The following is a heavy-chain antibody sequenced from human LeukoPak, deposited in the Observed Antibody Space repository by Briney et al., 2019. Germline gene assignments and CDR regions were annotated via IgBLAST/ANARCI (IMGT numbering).Heavy chain of an antibody. CDR1: GFTFSSYG. CDR2: ISYDGSNK. J-gene: IGHJ6*02. V-gene: IGHV3-30*18. D-gene: IGHD5-24*01. Sequence: GGSLRLSCAASGFTFSSYGMHWVRQAPGKGLEWVAVISYDGSNKYYADSVKGRFTISRDNSKNTLYLQMNSLRAEDTAVYYCAKDRGSYYYYGMDVWGQGTTVTVSS. CDR3: AKDRGSYYYYGMDV.